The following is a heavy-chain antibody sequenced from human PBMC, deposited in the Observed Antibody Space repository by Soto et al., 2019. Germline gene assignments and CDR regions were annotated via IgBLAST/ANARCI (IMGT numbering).Heavy chain of an antibody. D-gene: IGHD4-17*01. CDR3: AKPPYGEEYFQH. CDR2: ISKNGGST. J-gene: IGHJ1*01. Sequence: GGSLRLSCAASGFTFSSYAISRVRQAQGKGLEWVSAISKNGGSTYYADSVKGRFTISRDNSKNTLYLQMNSLRAEDTAVYYCAKPPYGEEYFQHWGQGALVTVSS. CDR1: GFTFSSYA. V-gene: IGHV3-23*01.